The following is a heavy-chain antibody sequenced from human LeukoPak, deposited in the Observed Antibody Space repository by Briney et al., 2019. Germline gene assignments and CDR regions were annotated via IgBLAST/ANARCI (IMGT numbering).Heavy chain of an antibody. CDR1: GGSFSSYY. Sequence: PSETLSLTCAVYGGSFSSYYWSWIRHPPGKGLEWIGEINHSGSTNYNPSLKSRVTISVDTSKNQFSLKLSSVTAADTAVYYCARVIAYYDSSGYYYWGQGTLATVSS. J-gene: IGHJ4*02. D-gene: IGHD3-22*01. CDR2: INHSGST. CDR3: ARVIAYYDSSGYYY. V-gene: IGHV4-34*01.